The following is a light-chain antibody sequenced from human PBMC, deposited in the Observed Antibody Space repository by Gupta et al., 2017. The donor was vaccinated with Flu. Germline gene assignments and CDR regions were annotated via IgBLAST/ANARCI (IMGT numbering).Light chain of an antibody. Sequence: DIQLPQCRSFLSSSVGDRVTISCRASQGVSSLLAWYQQKPGEAPRLLIYTASILQIGVPSRFSGSGSGTEFTLTISSLQPEDFATYYCQQRKSYPITFGPGTKVDIK. CDR1: QGVSSL. CDR3: QQRKSYPIT. V-gene: IGKV1-9*01. CDR2: TAS. J-gene: IGKJ3*01.